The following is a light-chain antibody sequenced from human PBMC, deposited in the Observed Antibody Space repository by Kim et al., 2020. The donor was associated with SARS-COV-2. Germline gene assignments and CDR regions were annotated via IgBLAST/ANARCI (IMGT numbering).Light chain of an antibody. CDR3: QQVNNYPLS. J-gene: IGKJ4*01. Sequence: ASLGDRVTITCRASQGISSYLALYQQKPGKAPKFLIYGGSTFQSGVPSRFSGSGSGTEFTLTISSLQPEDFATYYCQQVNNYPLSFGGGTKVDIK. V-gene: IGKV1-9*01. CDR2: GGS. CDR1: QGISSY.